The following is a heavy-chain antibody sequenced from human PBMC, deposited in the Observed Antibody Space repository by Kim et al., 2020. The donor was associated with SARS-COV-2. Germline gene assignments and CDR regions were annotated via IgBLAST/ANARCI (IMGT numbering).Heavy chain of an antibody. CDR3: ARGGALTVFADY. D-gene: IGHD1-26*01. V-gene: IGHV3-11*01. CDR2: ITSGGGTI. Sequence: GGSLRLSCVASGFTFSEFYMTWIRQAPGKGLEWISYITSGGGTIYYADSVKGRFTVSRDNADNLLYLQMSDLRGEDTAIYYCARGGALTVFADYWGQGTLVSVSS. J-gene: IGHJ4*02. CDR1: GFTFSEFY.